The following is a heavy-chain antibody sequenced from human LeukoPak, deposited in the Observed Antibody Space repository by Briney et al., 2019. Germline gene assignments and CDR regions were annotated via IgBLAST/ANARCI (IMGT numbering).Heavy chain of an antibody. Sequence: PGGSLRLSCAASGFTFSSYSMNWVRQAPGKGLEWVAAISTTSGNIYYADSVKGRFTISRDNAKNSLYLQMNSLGAEDTAVYYCLAARNLGDAFDIWGQGTMVTVSS. CDR2: ISTTSGNI. CDR1: GFTFSSYS. CDR3: LAARNLGDAFDI. V-gene: IGHV3-21*01. J-gene: IGHJ3*02. D-gene: IGHD6-6*01.